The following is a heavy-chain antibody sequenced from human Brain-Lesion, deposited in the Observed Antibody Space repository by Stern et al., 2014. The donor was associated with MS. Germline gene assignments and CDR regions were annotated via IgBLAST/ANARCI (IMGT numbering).Heavy chain of an antibody. CDR3: ARGRVVPGFQYYATDV. CDR2: IFNSGST. J-gene: IGHJ6*02. CDR1: GGSISSGGYY. V-gene: IGHV4-61*02. Sequence: VQLVESGPGLVKPSQTLSLSCTVSGGSISSGGYYCSWIRQPAGKGLEWIGRIFNSGSTSYKPSLKSRVTISIDTSKNQFSLRLNSRTAADTAVYYCARGRVVPGFQYYATDVWGQGTTVIVSS. D-gene: IGHD2-2*01.